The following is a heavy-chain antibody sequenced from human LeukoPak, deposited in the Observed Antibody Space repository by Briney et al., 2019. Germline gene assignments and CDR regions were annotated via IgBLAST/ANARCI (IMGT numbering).Heavy chain of an antibody. CDR1: RFTLSTYW. CDR3: ANGDGFDY. V-gene: IGHV3-7*01. J-gene: IGHJ4*02. CDR2: IKQDGSET. Sequence: PGGSLRLSCATHRFTLSTYWMSWVRQARGKGREWGENIKQDGSETYYAVSVKGRFTIFRDNAKNSLYLQMDSLRVEDTAVYYCANGDGFDYWGQGTLVIVSS. D-gene: IGHD5-24*01.